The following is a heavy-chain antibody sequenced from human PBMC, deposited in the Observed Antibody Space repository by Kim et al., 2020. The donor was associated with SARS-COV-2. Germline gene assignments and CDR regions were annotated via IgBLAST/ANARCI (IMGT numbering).Heavy chain of an antibody. CDR2: IYYSGST. J-gene: IGHJ3*02. CDR1: GGSISSGGYY. CDR3: ARDHCSGGSCRAGWGAFDI. V-gene: IGHV4-31*03. Sequence: SETLSLTCTVSGGSISSGGYYWSWIRQHPGKGLEWIGYIYYSGSTYYNPSLKSRVTISVDTSKNQFSLKLSSVTAADTAVYYCARDHCSGGSCRAGWGAFDIWGQGTMVTVSS. D-gene: IGHD2-15*01.